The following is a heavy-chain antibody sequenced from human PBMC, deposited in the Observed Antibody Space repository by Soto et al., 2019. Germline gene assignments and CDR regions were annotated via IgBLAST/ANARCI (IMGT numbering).Heavy chain of an antibody. CDR2: IWYDGSNK. V-gene: IGHV3-33*01. D-gene: IGHD4-17*01. Sequence: QVQLVESGGGVVQPGRSLRLSCAASGFTFSSYGMHWVRQAPGKGLEWVAVIWYDGSNKYYADSVKGRFTISRDNSKNTLYLQMNSLRAEDTAVYYCARDYLLDYGAFDYWGQGTLVTVSS. J-gene: IGHJ4*02. CDR1: GFTFSSYG. CDR3: ARDYLLDYGAFDY.